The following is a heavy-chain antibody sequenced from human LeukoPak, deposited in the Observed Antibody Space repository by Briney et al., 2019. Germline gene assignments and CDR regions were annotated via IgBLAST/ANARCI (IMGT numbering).Heavy chain of an antibody. CDR2: IYYSGST. CDR3: ARVHGDYGDAFDI. CDR1: GGSISSYY. Sequence: SETLSLTCTVSGGSISSYYWSWIWQPPGKGLEWIGYIYYSGSTNYNPSLKSRVTISVDTSKNQFSLKLSSVTAADTAVYYCARVHGDYGDAFDIWGQGTMVTVSS. V-gene: IGHV4-59*01. J-gene: IGHJ3*02. D-gene: IGHD4-17*01.